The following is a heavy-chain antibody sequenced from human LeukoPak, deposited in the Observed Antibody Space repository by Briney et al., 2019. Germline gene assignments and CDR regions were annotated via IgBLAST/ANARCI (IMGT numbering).Heavy chain of an antibody. CDR1: DDSITMYY. V-gene: IGHV4-59*01. CDR2: VDHTGST. CDR3: ARGRVSSSTWYSTYYYFFYMDF. D-gene: IGHD4-11*01. Sequence: SETLSLTCTVSDDSITMYYWTWIRQPPGKVLEWIGYVDHTGSTKFNPSLNGRVSISRDTSKNFFSLRLRSVTAADTAVYFCARGRVSSSTWYSTYYYFFYMDFWGKGTTVTVSS. J-gene: IGHJ6*03.